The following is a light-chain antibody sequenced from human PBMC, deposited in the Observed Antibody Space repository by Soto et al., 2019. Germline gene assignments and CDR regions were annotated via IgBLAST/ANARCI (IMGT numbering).Light chain of an antibody. J-gene: IGKJ4*01. Sequence: DIQLTQSPSFLSASVGDRVTITCRASQGIRSYLAWYQQKPGKAPKLLIYAISTFQSGVPSRFSGSGSGTEFTLTISSLQPEDFATYYCQQLNTYPVTFGGGTKVEIK. V-gene: IGKV1-9*01. CDR2: AIS. CDR1: QGIRSY. CDR3: QQLNTYPVT.